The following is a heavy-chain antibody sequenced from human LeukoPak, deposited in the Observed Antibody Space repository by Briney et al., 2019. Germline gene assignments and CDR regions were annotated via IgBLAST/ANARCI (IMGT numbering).Heavy chain of an antibody. J-gene: IGHJ4*02. CDR3: ARDWDISSRGFDY. D-gene: IGHD6-6*01. V-gene: IGHV1-18*01. CDR2: ISAYNGST. Sequence: ASAKVSRKASDFSFTSYGMSWVRQAPGQGLEWMGWISAYNGSTKYAQKLQGRVTMTTDTSTGTAYMELRSLRPDDTAVYYCARDWDISSRGFDYWGQGTLVTVSS. CDR1: DFSFTSYG.